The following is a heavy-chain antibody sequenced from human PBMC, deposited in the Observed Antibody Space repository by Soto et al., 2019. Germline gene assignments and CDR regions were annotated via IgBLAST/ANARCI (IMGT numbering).Heavy chain of an antibody. CDR3: AKDLVGATIIDDY. CDR2: ISGSGGST. J-gene: IGHJ4*02. Sequence: GGSLRLSCAASGFTFSSYAMSWVRQAPGKGLEWVSAISGSGGSTYYADSVKGRFTISRDNSKNTLYLQMNSLRAEDAAVYYCAKDLVGATIIDDYWGQGTLVTVSS. CDR1: GFTFSSYA. D-gene: IGHD1-26*01. V-gene: IGHV3-23*01.